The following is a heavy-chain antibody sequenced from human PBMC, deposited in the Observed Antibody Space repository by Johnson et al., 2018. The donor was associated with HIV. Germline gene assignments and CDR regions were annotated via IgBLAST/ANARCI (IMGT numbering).Heavy chain of an antibody. J-gene: IGHJ3*02. CDR2: TSCDGRKK. V-gene: IGHV3-30*04. D-gene: IGHD1-26*01. CDR3: ARVRAGRENAFDI. CDR1: GFPFRSYT. Sequence: QVQLVESGGGVVQPGRSLRLSCAASGFPFRSYTVHWVRQAPGKGLECVAVTSCDGRKKYHADSVKGRFTISRDNSKNTLSLQMNSPRVDDTAIYYCARVRAGRENAFDIWGQGTMVTVSS.